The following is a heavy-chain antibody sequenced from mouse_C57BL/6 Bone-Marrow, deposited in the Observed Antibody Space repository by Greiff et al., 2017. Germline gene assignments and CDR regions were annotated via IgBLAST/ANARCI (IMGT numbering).Heavy chain of an antibody. CDR2: SRNKANDYTT. CDR3: ARDAAPYYYGSSYWYFDV. D-gene: IGHD1-1*01. CDR1: GFTFSDFY. V-gene: IGHV7-1*01. Sequence: EVQRVESGGGLVQSGRSLRLSCATSGFTFSDFYMEWVRQAPGKGLEWIAASRNKANDYTTEYSASVKGRFIVSRDTSQSILYLQMNALRAEDTAIYYCARDAAPYYYGSSYWYFDVWGTGTTVTVSS. J-gene: IGHJ1*03.